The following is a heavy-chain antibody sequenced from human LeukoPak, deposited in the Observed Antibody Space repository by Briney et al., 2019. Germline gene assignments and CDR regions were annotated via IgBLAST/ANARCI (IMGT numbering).Heavy chain of an antibody. J-gene: IGHJ3*02. V-gene: IGHV3-33*01. Sequence: GGSLRLSCAASGFTFSIYGMHWVRQAPGKGLESVAVIWYDGSNKYYADSVKGRFTISRDNSKNTLYLQMNSLRAEDTAVYYCARDGDYGDYNDAFDIWGQGTMVTVSS. CDR2: IWYDGSNK. CDR3: ARDGDYGDYNDAFDI. CDR1: GFTFSIYG. D-gene: IGHD4-17*01.